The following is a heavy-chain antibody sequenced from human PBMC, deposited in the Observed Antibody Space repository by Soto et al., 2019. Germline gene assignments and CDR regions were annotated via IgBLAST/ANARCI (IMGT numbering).Heavy chain of an antibody. CDR3: ARVVPGGVATIPSAWFDP. V-gene: IGHV1-69*02. CDR1: GGTFIRYT. CDR2: IIPILGIA. D-gene: IGHD5-12*01. J-gene: IGHJ5*02. Sequence: ASVKVSCKASGGTFIRYTISWVRQATGQGLEWMGRIIPILGIANYAQKFQGRVTITADKSTSTAYMELSSLRSEDTAVYYCARVVPGGVATIPSAWFDPWGQGTLVTVSS.